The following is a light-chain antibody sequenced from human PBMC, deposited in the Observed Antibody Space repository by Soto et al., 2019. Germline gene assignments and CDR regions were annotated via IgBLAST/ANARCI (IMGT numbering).Light chain of an antibody. CDR1: QSLVYKNGDTY. J-gene: IGKJ2*01. CDR3: MQGKHWPYT. Sequence: DIVMTQSPLSLPVTLGQPASISCRSSQSLVYKNGDTYLNWFQQRPGQSPRRVIYKVSIRDSGVPDRFSGRGSGTDFTLKINRVEAEDVGIYYCMQGKHWPYTFGQGTKLEIK. V-gene: IGKV2-30*01. CDR2: KVS.